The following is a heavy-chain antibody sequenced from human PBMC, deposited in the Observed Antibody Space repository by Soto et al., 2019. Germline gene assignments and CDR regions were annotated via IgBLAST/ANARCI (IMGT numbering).Heavy chain of an antibody. V-gene: IGHV4-34*01. CDR2: INRSGST. Sequence: SETLSLTCAVYSGSFSGYYWSWIRQPPGKGLEWIGEINRSGSTNYNPSLKSRVTISVDTSKNQFSLKLSSVTAADTAVYYCARGFLARFLEWSTNYYYYYMDVWGKGTTVTVSS. CDR1: SGSFSGYY. CDR3: ARGFLARFLEWSTNYYYYYMDV. D-gene: IGHD3-3*01. J-gene: IGHJ6*03.